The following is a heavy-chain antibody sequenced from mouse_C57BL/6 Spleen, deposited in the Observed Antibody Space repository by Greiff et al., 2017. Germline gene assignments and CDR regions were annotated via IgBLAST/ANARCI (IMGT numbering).Heavy chain of an antibody. CDR3: AREEGGTTFDY. V-gene: IGHV1-61*01. CDR1: GYTFTSYS. Sequence: QVQLQQPGAELVRPGSSVKLSCKASGYTFTSYSMDWVKQRPGQGLEWIGNIYPSDSETPYNQKFKDKATLTVDKSSSTAYMQLSSLTSEDSAVYYWAREEGGTTFDYWGQGTTLTVSS. D-gene: IGHD2-12*01. J-gene: IGHJ2*01. CDR2: IYPSDSET.